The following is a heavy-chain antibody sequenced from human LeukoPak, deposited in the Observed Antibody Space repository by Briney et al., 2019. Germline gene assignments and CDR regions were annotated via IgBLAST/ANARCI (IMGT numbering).Heavy chain of an antibody. CDR1: GFTFSNYG. CDR3: AKDADDYYGSGSCFDY. Sequence: GGSLRLSCAASGFTFSNYGMHWVRQAPGKGLEWVAFIRYDGSNKYYADSVRGRCTISRDNSKNTLYLQMDSLRAEDTAVDYCAKDADDYYGSGSCFDYWGQGTLVTVSS. J-gene: IGHJ4*02. CDR2: IRYDGSNK. V-gene: IGHV3-30*02. D-gene: IGHD3-10*01.